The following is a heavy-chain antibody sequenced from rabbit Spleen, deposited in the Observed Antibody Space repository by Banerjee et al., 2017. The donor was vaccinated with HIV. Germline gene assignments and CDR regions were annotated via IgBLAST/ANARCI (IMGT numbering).Heavy chain of an antibody. D-gene: IGHD1-1*01. V-gene: IGHV1S7*01. J-gene: IGHJ4*01. CDR1: GFDFSSYG. Sequence: QSLEESGGGLVKPGGSLKLSCKASGFDFSSYGVSWVRQAPGKGLEWIGYIDPVFSSTHFATWENGRFTISSHNAQNTLYLQLNSLTAADTATYFCVRDQAHMLDLWGPGTLVTVS. CDR3: VRDQAHMLDL. CDR2: IDPVFSST.